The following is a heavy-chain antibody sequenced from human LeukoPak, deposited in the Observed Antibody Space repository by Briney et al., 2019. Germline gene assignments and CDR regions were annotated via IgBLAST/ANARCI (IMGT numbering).Heavy chain of an antibody. V-gene: IGHV3-74*01. CDR1: GFTFSSYW. J-gene: IGHJ4*02. CDR2: INSDGSST. CDR3: ARVGGSGSYYYFDY. D-gene: IGHD3-10*01. Sequence: HPGGSLRLSCAASGFTFSSYWMHWVRQAPGKGLVWVSRINSDGSSTSYADSVKGRFTISRDNAKNTLYLQMNSLRAEDTAVYYCARVGGSGSYYYFDYWGQGTLVTVSS.